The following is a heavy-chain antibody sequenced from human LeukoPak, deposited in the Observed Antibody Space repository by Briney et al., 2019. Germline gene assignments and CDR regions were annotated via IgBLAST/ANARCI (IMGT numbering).Heavy chain of an antibody. Sequence: PGGSLRLSCAASGFTFSSYAMHWVRQAPGKGLEWVAVISYDGSNKYYADSVKGRFTISRDNSKNTLYLQMNSLRAEDTAVYYCAGEASNYGRAFDIWGQGTMVTVSS. J-gene: IGHJ3*02. CDR2: ISYDGSNK. CDR1: GFTFSSYA. D-gene: IGHD3-10*01. V-gene: IGHV3-30-3*01. CDR3: AGEASNYGRAFDI.